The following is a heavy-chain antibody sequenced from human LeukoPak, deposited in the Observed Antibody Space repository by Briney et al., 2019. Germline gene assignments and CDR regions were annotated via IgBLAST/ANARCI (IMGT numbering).Heavy chain of an antibody. CDR2: INNDGRTT. CDR3: ARGDYVWGTYHYTLDY. Sequence: GGSLRLSCAASAFTFSNNWMYWVRQAPGKGLVWVSPINNDGRTTSYADSVKGRFTISRDNAKSTLYLQMNSLRAEDTAVYFCARGDYVWGTYHYTLDYWGQGTLVTVSS. V-gene: IGHV3-74*01. J-gene: IGHJ4*02. CDR1: AFTFSNNW. D-gene: IGHD3-16*02.